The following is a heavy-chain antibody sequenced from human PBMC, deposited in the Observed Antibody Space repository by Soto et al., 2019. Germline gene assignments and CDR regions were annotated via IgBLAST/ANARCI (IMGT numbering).Heavy chain of an antibody. J-gene: IGHJ4*02. D-gene: IGHD5-12*01. CDR3: ARGGLHYYFDY. CDR2: IYYSGST. CDR1: GGSSSSYY. Sequence: SETLSLTCTVSGGSSSSYYWSWIRQPPGKGLEWIGYIYYSGSTNYNPSLKSRVTISVDTSKNQFSLKLSSVTAADTAVYYCARGGLHYYFDYWGQGTLVTVSS. V-gene: IGHV4-59*01.